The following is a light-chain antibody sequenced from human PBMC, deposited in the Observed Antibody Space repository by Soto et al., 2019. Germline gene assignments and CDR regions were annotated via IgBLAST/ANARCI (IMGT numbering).Light chain of an antibody. CDR1: QSINSY. CDR3: QHGYSFPLT. V-gene: IGKV1D-12*01. J-gene: IGKJ4*01. Sequence: DIQMTQSPSSVSASVGDRVTIACRASQSINSYLSWYQQTPGKALKLLIHYASRLESGVPSRFSGSGSGTDFSLTISSLQPEDFATYYCQHGYSFPLTFGGGTKVDIK. CDR2: YAS.